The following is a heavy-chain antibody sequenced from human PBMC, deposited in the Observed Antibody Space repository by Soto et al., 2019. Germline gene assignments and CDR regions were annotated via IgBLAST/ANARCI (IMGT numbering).Heavy chain of an antibody. V-gene: IGHV1-3*01. CDR1: GYTFTSYA. CDR2: INAGNGNT. D-gene: IGHD5-18*01. Sequence: QVQLVQSGAEVKKPGASVKVSCKASGYTFTSYAMHWVRQAPGQRLEWMGWINAGNGNTKYSQKFQGRVTITRDTSASTAYMELSSLRSEDTAVYYCARGEPYTAMDPFVYWGQGTPVTVSS. CDR3: ARGEPYTAMDPFVY. J-gene: IGHJ4*02.